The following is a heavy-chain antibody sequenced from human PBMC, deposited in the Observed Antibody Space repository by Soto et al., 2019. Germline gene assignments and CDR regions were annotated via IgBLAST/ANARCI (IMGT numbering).Heavy chain of an antibody. Sequence: QVQLVQSGAEVKKPGSSVKVSCKASGGTFSSYTISWVRQAPGQGLEWMGRIIPILGIANYAQKFQGRVTITADKSTSTAYMELSSLRSEDTAVYYCASTIGSYQIPDFDYWGQGTLVTVSS. V-gene: IGHV1-69*02. J-gene: IGHJ4*02. CDR2: IIPILGIA. CDR1: GGTFSSYT. D-gene: IGHD1-26*01. CDR3: ASTIGSYQIPDFDY.